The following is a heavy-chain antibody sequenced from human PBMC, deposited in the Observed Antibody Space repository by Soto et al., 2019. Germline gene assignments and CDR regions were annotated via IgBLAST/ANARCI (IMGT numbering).Heavy chain of an antibody. CDR1: GGSFSGGGYY. Sequence: QVQLQESGPGLVKPSQTLSLTCTVSGGSFSGGGYYWSWIRQHPGKGLEWMGYISYSGNTKYKPSLQSRITISVDTSENQFSLRLTSVTAADTAIYFCARTSIFGVVLTAFDIWGQGTLVTVSS. CDR2: ISYSGNT. CDR3: ARTSIFGVVLTAFDI. V-gene: IGHV4-31*03. D-gene: IGHD3-3*01. J-gene: IGHJ3*02.